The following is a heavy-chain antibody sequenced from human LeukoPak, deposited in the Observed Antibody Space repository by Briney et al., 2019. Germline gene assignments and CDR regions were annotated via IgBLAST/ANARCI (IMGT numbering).Heavy chain of an antibody. Sequence: ASVKVSCKVSGYTLTELSMHWVRQAPGKGLEWMGGFDPEDGETIYAQKFQGRVTMTVDTSTDTAYMELSSLRSEDTAVYYCATGLRYFDWLIHWGQGTLVTVSS. CDR1: GYTLTELS. CDR3: ATGLRYFDWLIH. J-gene: IGHJ5*02. V-gene: IGHV1-24*01. D-gene: IGHD3-9*01. CDR2: FDPEDGET.